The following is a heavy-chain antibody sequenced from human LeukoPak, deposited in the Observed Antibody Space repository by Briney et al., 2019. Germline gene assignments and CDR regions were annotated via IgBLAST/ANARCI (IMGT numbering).Heavy chain of an antibody. J-gene: IGHJ4*02. CDR1: EFTFNNAW. CDR3: TTDHRTIYGVVFPDY. V-gene: IGHV3-15*01. CDR2: INYKTNGGTA. Sequence: GGSLRLSCTVSEFTFNNAWMSWVRQAPGKGLEWVGRINYKTNGGTADYAAPVKGRFTISRDDSKDTLYLQMNSLTTGDTAVYYCTTDHRTIYGVVFPDYWGQGTLVAVSS. D-gene: IGHD3-3*01.